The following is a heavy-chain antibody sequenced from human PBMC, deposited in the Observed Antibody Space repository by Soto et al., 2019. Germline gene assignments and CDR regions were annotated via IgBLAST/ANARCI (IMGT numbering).Heavy chain of an antibody. D-gene: IGHD6-19*01. V-gene: IGHV1-18*01. CDR1: GYTFTSYG. CDR3: ARGLESGWFGGDTFDI. Sequence: GASGKVSCKASGYTFTSYGISWVRQPPGQGLEWMGWISAYNGKTNYAQKLQGRVTMTTDTSTNTAYMELRSLRFDDTAVCYCARGLESGWFGGDTFDIWGQGTMVTVSS. CDR2: ISAYNGKT. J-gene: IGHJ3*02.